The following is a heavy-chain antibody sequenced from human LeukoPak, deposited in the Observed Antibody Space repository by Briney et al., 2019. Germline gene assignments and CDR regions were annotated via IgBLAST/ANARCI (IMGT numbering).Heavy chain of an antibody. CDR2: INWNGGSR. J-gene: IGHJ4*02. CDR1: GFTFDDYG. V-gene: IGHV3-20*04. CDR3: ARDGGSYSDY. D-gene: IGHD1-26*01. Sequence: GGSLRLSCAASGFTFDDYGMSWVRQAPGKGLEWVSGINWNGGSRGYADSVKVRFTISRDNAKNSLYLQMNSLRAEDTASYYCARDGGSYSDYWGQGTLVTVSS.